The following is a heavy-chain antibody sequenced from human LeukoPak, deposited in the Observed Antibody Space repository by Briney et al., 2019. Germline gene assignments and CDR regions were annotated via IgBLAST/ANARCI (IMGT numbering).Heavy chain of an antibody. D-gene: IGHD3-22*01. J-gene: IGHJ4*02. CDR3: AKGKGDYYDSSGYYYY. CDR1: EFTFSSYA. CDR2: ISGSGGST. V-gene: IGHV3-23*01. Sequence: GGSLRLSCAASEFTFSSYAMSWVRQAPGKGLEWVSAISGSGGSTYYADSVKGRFTISRDNSKNTLYLQMNSLRAEDTAVYYCAKGKGDYYDSSGYYYYWGQGTLVTVSS.